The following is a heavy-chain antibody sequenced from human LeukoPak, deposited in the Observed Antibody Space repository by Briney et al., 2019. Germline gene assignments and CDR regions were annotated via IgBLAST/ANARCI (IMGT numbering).Heavy chain of an antibody. CDR2: IRYEGNEN. V-gene: IGHV3-30*02. Sequence: GGSLRLSCAASGFTFSHYGMHWVRQAPGKGLEWVAFIRYEGNENYYADSVKGRFTISRDNSKNTLYLEMNSLRTEDTAVYYCAKDLMRDRWFGESWGQGTLVTVSS. J-gene: IGHJ5*02. D-gene: IGHD3-10*01. CDR1: GFTFSHYG. CDR3: AKDLMRDRWFGES.